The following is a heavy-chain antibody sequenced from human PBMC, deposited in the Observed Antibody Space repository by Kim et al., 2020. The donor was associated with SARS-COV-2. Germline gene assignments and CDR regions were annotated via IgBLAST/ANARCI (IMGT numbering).Heavy chain of an antibody. CDR2: IYHSGST. D-gene: IGHD3-3*01. J-gene: IGHJ4*02. V-gene: IGHV4-4*02. CDR3: SRVPRYYDFWSGYSPPGY. Sequence: SETLSLTCAVSGGSISSSNWWSWVRQPPVKGLEWIGEIYHSGSTNYNPSLKSRVTISVDKSKNQFSLKLSSVTAADTAVYYCSRVPRYYDFWSGYSPPGYWGQGTLVTVSS. CDR1: GGSISSSNW.